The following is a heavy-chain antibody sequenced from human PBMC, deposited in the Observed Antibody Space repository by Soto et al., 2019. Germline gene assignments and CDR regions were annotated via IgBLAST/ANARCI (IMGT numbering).Heavy chain of an antibody. D-gene: IGHD3-10*01. CDR3: AKARGTTMVRGVNPDY. V-gene: IGHV3-23*01. CDR1: GFTFSSYA. CDR2: ISGSGGST. Sequence: EVQLLESGGGLVQPGGSLRLSCAASGFTFSSYAMSWVRQAPGRGLEWVSAISGSGGSTYYADSVKGRFTISRDNSKNTLYLQMNSLRAEDTAVYYCAKARGTTMVRGVNPDYWGQGTLVTVSS. J-gene: IGHJ4*02.